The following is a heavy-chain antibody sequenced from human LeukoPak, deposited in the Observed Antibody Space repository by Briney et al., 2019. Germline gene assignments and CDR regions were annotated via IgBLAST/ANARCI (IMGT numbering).Heavy chain of an antibody. CDR2: IYPGDSDT. J-gene: IGHJ4*02. Sequence: GESLKISCKGSGYSFTSYWIGWVRQMPGKGLEWMRIIYPGDSDTKYSPSFQGQVTISADKSISTADLQWSSLKASDPAMYYCARPSGYIYGYFDYWGQGSLVTVSS. CDR3: ARPSGYIYGYFDY. CDR1: GYSFTSYW. V-gene: IGHV5-51*01. D-gene: IGHD5-18*01.